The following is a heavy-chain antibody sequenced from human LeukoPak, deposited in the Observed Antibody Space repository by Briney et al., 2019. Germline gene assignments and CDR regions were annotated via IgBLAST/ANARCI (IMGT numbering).Heavy chain of an antibody. CDR3: ARGDFNDYGDYVDAFEI. CDR2: IKPDGSEK. V-gene: IGHV3-7*01. CDR1: GFTFSNYW. J-gene: IGHJ3*02. Sequence: GGSLRLSCAASGFTFSNYWMSWVRQAPGKGLEWVANIKPDGSEKYCVDSVKGRFTISRDNAKKSLYLQMNSLRAEDTAVYYCARGDFNDYGDYVDAFEIWGQGTMVTVSA. D-gene: IGHD4-17*01.